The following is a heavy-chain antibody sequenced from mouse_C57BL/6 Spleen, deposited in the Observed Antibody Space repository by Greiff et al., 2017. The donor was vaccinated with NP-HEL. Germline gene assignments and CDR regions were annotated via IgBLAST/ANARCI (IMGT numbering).Heavy chain of an antibody. CDR2: ISYDGSN. D-gene: IGHD3-3*01. J-gene: IGHJ3*01. V-gene: IGHV3-6*01. CDR1: GYSITSGYY. Sequence: EVKLQESGPGLVKPSQSLSLTCSVTGYSITSGYYWNWIRQFPGNKLEWMGYISYDGSNNYNPSLKNRISITRDTSKNQFFLKLNSVTTEDTATYYGARDQEDSWFAYWGQGTLVTVSA. CDR3: ARDQEDSWFAY.